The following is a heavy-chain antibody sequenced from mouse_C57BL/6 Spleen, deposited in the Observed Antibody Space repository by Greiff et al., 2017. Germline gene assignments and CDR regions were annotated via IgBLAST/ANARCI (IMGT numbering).Heavy chain of an antibody. CDR1: GYTFTSYW. V-gene: IGHV1-69*01. J-gene: IGHJ3*01. CDR2: IDPSDSYT. D-gene: IGHD3-2*02. Sequence: QVQLQQPGAELVMPGASVKLSCKASGYTFTSYWMHWVKQRPGQGLEWIGEIDPSDSYTNYNQKFKGKSTLTVDKSSSTAYMQLSSLTSEESAVYYCARTGDTAQATFAYWGQGTLVTVSA. CDR3: ARTGDTAQATFAY.